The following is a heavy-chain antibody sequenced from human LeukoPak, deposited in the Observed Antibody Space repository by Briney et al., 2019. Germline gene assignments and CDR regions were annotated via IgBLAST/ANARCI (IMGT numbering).Heavy chain of an antibody. V-gene: IGHV1-18*01. CDR2: ISAYNGNT. Sequence: GASVKVSCKASGYTFTSYGISWVRQAPGQGLEWMGWISAYNGNTNYAQKLQGRVTMTTDTSTSTAYMELRSLRSDDTAVYYCARLLLDYYDLANYFDYWDQGTLVTVSS. J-gene: IGHJ4*02. CDR3: ARLLLDYYDLANYFDY. D-gene: IGHD3-22*01. CDR1: GYTFTSYG.